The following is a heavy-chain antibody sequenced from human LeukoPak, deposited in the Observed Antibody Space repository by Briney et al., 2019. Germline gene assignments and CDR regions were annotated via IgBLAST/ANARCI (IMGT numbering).Heavy chain of an antibody. J-gene: IGHJ5*02. Sequence: SETLSLTCTVSGGSISSYYWSWIRQPPGKGLEWIGYIYTSGSTNYNPSLKSRVTISVDTSKNQFSLKLSSVTAADTAMYYCTKRQGPTSGSYDYFDPWGQGALVTVSS. V-gene: IGHV4-4*09. CDR1: GGSISSYY. CDR2: IYTSGST. CDR3: TKRQGPTSGSYDYFDP. D-gene: IGHD1-26*01.